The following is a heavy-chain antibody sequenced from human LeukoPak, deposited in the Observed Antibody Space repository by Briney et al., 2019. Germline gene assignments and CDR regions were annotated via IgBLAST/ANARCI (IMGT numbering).Heavy chain of an antibody. V-gene: IGHV3-33*08. Sequence: GGSLRLSCAASGFPFSSWPMHWVRQAPGKGLEWVAVIWYDGSNKYYADSVKGRFTISRDNSKNTLYLQMNSLRAEDTAVYYCARDRIVGATRGGDFDYWGQGTLVTVSS. CDR1: GFPFSSWP. CDR3: ARDRIVGATRGGDFDY. D-gene: IGHD1-26*01. J-gene: IGHJ4*02. CDR2: IWYDGSNK.